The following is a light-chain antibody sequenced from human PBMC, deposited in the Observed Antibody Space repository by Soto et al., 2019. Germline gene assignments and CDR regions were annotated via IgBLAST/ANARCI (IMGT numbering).Light chain of an antibody. Sequence: DIQMTQSPSTLSASVGDRVTITCRASQTISSWLAWYQQLPGKAPKLLIYDAYTLETGVPSRFSGSGSGTDCTLTISSLQADDFATYYCQQYDSYSWTFGQGTKV. CDR3: QQYDSYSWT. CDR2: DAY. J-gene: IGKJ1*01. CDR1: QTISSW. V-gene: IGKV1-5*01.